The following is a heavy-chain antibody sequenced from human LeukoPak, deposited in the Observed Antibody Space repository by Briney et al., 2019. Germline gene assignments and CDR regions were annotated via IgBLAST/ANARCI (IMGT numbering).Heavy chain of an antibody. CDR3: ARDLAAAAGYYFDY. CDR1: GYTFTSYG. CDR2: ISAYNGNT. V-gene: IGHV1-18*01. J-gene: IGHJ4*02. Sequence: ASVKVSCKASGYTFTSYGISWVRQAPGQGLEWMGRISAYNGNTNYAQKLQGRVTMTTDTSTSTAYMELRSLRSDDTAVYYCARDLAAAAGYYFDYCGQRTLVTVSS. D-gene: IGHD6-13*01.